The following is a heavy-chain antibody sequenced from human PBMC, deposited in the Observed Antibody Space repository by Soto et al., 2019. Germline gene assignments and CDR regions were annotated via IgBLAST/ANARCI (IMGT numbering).Heavy chain of an antibody. CDR2: SSISSASI. V-gene: IGHV3-48*02. J-gene: IGHJ4*02. CDR1: RFIFSSYA. Sequence: GGSLRLSCVASRFIFSSYAMNWVRQAPGKGLEWISFSSISSASIYYADSVKGRFTISRDNAENSLYLQMNSLRDEDTAVYYCVGVSTYFDYWGQGTLVTVSS. CDR3: VGVSTYFDY.